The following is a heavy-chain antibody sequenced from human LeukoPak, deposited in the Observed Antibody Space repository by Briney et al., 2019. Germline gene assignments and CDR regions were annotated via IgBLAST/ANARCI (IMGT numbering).Heavy chain of an antibody. J-gene: IGHJ4*01. CDR3: ARAPRGYFDWLLYPDPFDY. D-gene: IGHD3-9*01. V-gene: IGHV3-30-3*01. Sequence: TGVSERLSCAASGFTFSSYAMHWVRQARAKGLERVAVISDDGSNKYYADSVKERYTISRDNSTDTLYLQMNGLRAEDTAVSYCARAPRGYFDWLLYPDPFDYCGYRDLFSDSS. CDR2: ISDDGSNK. CDR1: GFTFSSYA.